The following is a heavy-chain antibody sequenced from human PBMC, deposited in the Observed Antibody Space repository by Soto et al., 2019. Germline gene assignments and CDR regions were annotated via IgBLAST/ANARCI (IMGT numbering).Heavy chain of an antibody. CDR1: GFTFSSYS. D-gene: IGHD6-19*01. CDR3: ARDDGGSGWSNDY. CDR2: ISSSSSYI. V-gene: IGHV3-21*01. Sequence: EVQLVESGGGLVKPGGSLRLSCAASGFTFSSYSMNWVHQAPGKGLVWVSSISSSSSYIYYADSVKGRFTISRDNAKNSLYLQMNSLRAEDTAVYYCARDDGGSGWSNDYWGQGTLVTVSS. J-gene: IGHJ4*02.